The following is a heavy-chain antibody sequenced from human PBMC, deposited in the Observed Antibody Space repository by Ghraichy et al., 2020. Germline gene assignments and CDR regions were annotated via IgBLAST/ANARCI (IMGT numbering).Heavy chain of an antibody. J-gene: IGHJ6*02. Sequence: LSLTCAASGFTFSSYAMHWVRQAPGKGLEWVVVISDGGSDKYYADSVKGRFTISRDNSKNTLYLQMNSLRAEDTAVYYCAKSGYSYGFSPHKHGMDVWGQGTTVTVSS. CDR2: ISDGGSDK. V-gene: IGHV3-30*18. CDR1: GFTFSSYA. CDR3: AKSGYSYGFSPHKHGMDV. D-gene: IGHD5-18*01.